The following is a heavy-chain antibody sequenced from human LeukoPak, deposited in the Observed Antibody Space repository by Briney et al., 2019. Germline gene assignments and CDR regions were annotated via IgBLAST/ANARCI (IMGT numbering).Heavy chain of an antibody. D-gene: IGHD3-10*01. CDR3: ARDGLYYYGSGSSGGDY. CDR1: GFTFSSYA. CDR2: ISGSGGST. Sequence: GGSLTLSCAASGFTFSSYAMSWVRQAPGKVLEGVSAISGSGGSTYYADSVKGRFTISRDNAKNTLYLQMNSLRAEDTAVYYCARDGLYYYGSGSSGGDYWGQGTLVTVSS. J-gene: IGHJ4*02. V-gene: IGHV3-23*01.